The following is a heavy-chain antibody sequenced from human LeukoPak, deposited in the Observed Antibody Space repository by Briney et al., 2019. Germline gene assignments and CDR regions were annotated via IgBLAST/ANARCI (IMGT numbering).Heavy chain of an antibody. CDR1: GGSFSGYY. D-gene: IGHD4-17*01. J-gene: IGHJ4*02. Sequence: SETLSLTCAVYGGSFSGYYWSWIRQPPGKGLEWIGEINHSGSTNYNPSLKSRVTISVDTSKNQFSLKLSSVTAADTAVYYCARCPSELDDYGDDSDYWGQGTLVTVSS. CDR3: ARCPSELDDYGDDSDY. V-gene: IGHV4-34*01. CDR2: INHSGST.